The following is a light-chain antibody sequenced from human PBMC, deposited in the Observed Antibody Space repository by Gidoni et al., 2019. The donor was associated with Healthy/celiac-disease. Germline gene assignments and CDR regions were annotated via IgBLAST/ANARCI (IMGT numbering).Light chain of an antibody. V-gene: IGLV2-14*01. J-gene: IGLJ1*01. CDR2: EVT. CDR3: TSFTSTFTYV. CDR1: SSDIGRYNH. Sequence: QSALTQPASVSGSPGQSITFSCPGTSSDIGRYNHVSWYHQHPGKAPKLLIYEVTYRPSGVASRFAGSKSGNSASLTISGLQAEDEGDYYCTSFTSTFTYVVGTGTRVTVL.